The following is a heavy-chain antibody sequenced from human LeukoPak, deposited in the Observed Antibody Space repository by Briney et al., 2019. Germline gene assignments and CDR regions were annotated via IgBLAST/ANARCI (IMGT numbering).Heavy chain of an antibody. J-gene: IGHJ4*02. CDR1: GFTFSSYG. Sequence: GGSLRLSCAASGFTFSSYGRHWVRQAPGKGLEWVAFIRYDGSNKYYADSVKGRFTISRDNSKNTLYLQMNSLRAEDTAVYYCAKEIGSYSSSWFDYWGQGTLVTVSS. D-gene: IGHD6-13*01. CDR3: AKEIGSYSSSWFDY. CDR2: IRYDGSNK. V-gene: IGHV3-30*02.